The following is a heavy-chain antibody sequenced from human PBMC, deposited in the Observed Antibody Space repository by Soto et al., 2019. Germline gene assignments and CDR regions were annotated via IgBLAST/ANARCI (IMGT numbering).Heavy chain of an antibody. CDR2: XXXSXGXT. CDR1: GYTFTSYS. CDR3: ARSYSGYVLFDY. D-gene: IGHD5-12*01. Sequence: ASVKVSCKASGYTFTSYSMHWVRQAPGQGLEXMGIXXXSXGXTXYXXXXQGRVTMTRDTSTSTVYMELSSLRSEDTAVYYCARSYSGYVLFDYWGQGTLLTVSS. J-gene: IGHJ4*02. V-gene: IGHV1-46*01.